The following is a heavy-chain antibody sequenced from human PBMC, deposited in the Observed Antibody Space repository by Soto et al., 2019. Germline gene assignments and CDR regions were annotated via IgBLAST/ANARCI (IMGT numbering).Heavy chain of an antibody. CDR1: GFTFSSYA. CDR3: ARVRSYYTGGGYYYGMDV. CDR2: ISYDGSNK. Sequence: GGSLRLSCAASGFTFSSYAMHWVRQAPGKGLEWVAVISYDGSNKYYADSVKGRFTISRDNSKNTLYLQMNSLRAEDTAVYYCARVRSYYTGGGYYYGMDVWGQGTTVTVSS. D-gene: IGHD3-3*01. J-gene: IGHJ6*02. V-gene: IGHV3-30-3*01.